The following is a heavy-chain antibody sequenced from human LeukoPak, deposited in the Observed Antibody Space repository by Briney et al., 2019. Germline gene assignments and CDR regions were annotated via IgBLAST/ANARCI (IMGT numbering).Heavy chain of an antibody. V-gene: IGHV3-53*01. Sequence: GGSLRLSCAASGFTVSSNYMAWVRQAPGKGLEWVTVIYGGGGTYYADSVKGRFTISRDNSQNTLYLQTNSLRAEDTAVYYCAKDRDSSGYYDVFDIGGKGKMVTVSS. CDR1: GFTVSSNY. J-gene: IGHJ3*02. D-gene: IGHD3-22*01. CDR2: IYGGGGT. CDR3: AKDRDSSGYYDVFDI.